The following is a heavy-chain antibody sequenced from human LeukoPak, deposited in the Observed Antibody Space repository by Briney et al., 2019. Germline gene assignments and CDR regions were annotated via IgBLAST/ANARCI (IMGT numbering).Heavy chain of an antibody. J-gene: IGHJ4*02. Sequence: GGSLRLSCAASGFTFSSYAMSWVRQAPGKGLERVSAISGSGGSTYYADSVKGRFTISRDNSKNTLYLQMNSLRAEDTAVYYCAKDPNSGYDFYYFDYWGQGTLVTVSS. CDR1: GFTFSSYA. CDR3: AKDPNSGYDFYYFDY. CDR2: ISGSGGST. D-gene: IGHD5-12*01. V-gene: IGHV3-23*01.